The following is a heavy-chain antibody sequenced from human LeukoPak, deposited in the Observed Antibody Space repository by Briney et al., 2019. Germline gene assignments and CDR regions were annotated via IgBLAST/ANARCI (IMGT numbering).Heavy chain of an antibody. J-gene: IGHJ6*03. CDR2: ISWNSGSI. CDR1: GFTFYDYA. Sequence: GGSLRLSCAASGFTFYDYAMHWVRQAPGKGLEWVSGISWNSGSIVYADSVKGGFTISRENAKNSLYLQMNSLRAEHMALYYCAKSDSEPYYYYMDVWGKGTTVTISS. V-gene: IGHV3-9*03. CDR3: AKSDSEPYYYYMDV.